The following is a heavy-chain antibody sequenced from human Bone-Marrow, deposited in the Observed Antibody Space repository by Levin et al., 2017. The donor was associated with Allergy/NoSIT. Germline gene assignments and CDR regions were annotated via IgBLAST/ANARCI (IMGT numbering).Heavy chain of an antibody. J-gene: IGHJ4*02. Sequence: SETLSLTCAVSGSSITNSFWWGWIRQPPGKGLEWIGYIYHSGATQYNPSLESRATLSVDSSKNQISLSLSSLTSLATAVYYCAGMARSHYFDNWGQGTLVAVS. V-gene: IGHV4-28*06. CDR3: AGMARSHYFDN. CDR2: IYHSGAT. CDR1: GSSITNSFW.